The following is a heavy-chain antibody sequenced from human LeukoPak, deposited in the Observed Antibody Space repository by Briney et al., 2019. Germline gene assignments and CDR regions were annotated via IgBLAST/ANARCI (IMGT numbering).Heavy chain of an antibody. Sequence: SETLSLTCSVSGGFNTHYYWSWIRQPPGKGLEWIGYIYHSGSTNYNPSLKSRVTISVDTSKNHFSLKLSSVTAADTAVYYCARHSTFFGVVIIKGRVRGPFDYWGQGTLVTVSS. CDR2: IYHSGST. V-gene: IGHV4-59*01. CDR3: ARHSTFFGVVIIKGRVRGPFDY. J-gene: IGHJ4*02. CDR1: GGFNTHYY. D-gene: IGHD3-3*01.